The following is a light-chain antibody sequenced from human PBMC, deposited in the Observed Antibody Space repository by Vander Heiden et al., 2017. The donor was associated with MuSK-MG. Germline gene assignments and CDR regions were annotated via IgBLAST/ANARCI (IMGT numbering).Light chain of an antibody. CDR3: QNYNSSSYT. CDR1: QGISNY. Sequence: QSTSSLSASVGDRFTITFRASQGISNYLDWYQQKPGKVPKLLIYAASTLQSGVPSRFSGSGSGTDCTLTISSLQPEDVATYYCQNYNSSSYTFGQGTKLEIK. V-gene: IGKV1-27*01. CDR2: AAS. J-gene: IGKJ2*01.